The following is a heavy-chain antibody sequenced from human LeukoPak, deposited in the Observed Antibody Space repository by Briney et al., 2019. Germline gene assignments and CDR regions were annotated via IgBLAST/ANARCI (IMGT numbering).Heavy chain of an antibody. CDR1: GFTFGNYA. J-gene: IGHJ4*02. CDR3: ARDFDY. CDR2: ISGTGSST. V-gene: IGHV3-23*01. Sequence: SGGSLRLSCEASGFTFGNYAMNWVRQAPGKGLEWVSTISGTGSSTYYADSAKGRFTISRDNSKNTLYLQMNSLRAEDTAVYYCARDFDYWGQGTLVTVSS.